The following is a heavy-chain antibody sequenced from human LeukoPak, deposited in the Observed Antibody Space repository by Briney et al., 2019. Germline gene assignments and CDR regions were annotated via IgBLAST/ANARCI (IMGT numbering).Heavy chain of an antibody. CDR3: AESPMTRVTTGGFDF. V-gene: IGHV3-23*01. Sequence: GGSLRLSCAASGSTFNSYAMSWVRQAPGKGLEWVSSISSSGGSTYYVDSVKGRFTISRDNSKNTLYLQMNSLRAEDTAVYYCAESPMTRVTTGGFDFWGQGTLVTVSS. J-gene: IGHJ4*02. CDR1: GSTFNSYA. CDR2: ISSSGGST. D-gene: IGHD4-17*01.